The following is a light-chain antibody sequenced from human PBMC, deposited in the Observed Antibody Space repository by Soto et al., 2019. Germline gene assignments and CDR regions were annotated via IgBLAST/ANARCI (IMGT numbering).Light chain of an antibody. J-gene: IGLJ2*01. V-gene: IGLV1-40*01. CDR2: GDN. Sequence: VLTQPPSVSGAPGQRLTISCTGSRSNIGAGYDVHWYQHLPGAAPKLLIYGDNNRPSGVPDRFSGSKSGTSASLAITGVQAEDEADYYCQSSDSSLSGWVFGGGTKVTVL. CDR3: QSSDSSLSGWV. CDR1: RSNIGAGYD.